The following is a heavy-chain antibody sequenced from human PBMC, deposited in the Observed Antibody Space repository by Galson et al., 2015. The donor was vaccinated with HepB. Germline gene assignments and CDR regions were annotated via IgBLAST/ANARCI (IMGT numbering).Heavy chain of an antibody. J-gene: IGHJ3*01. D-gene: IGHD3-22*01. V-gene: IGHV1-2*02. Sequence: SVKVSCKASGYTFSGCYMHWVRQAPGQGLEWMGWINPNSGGTNYAQKFQGRVTMTRDTSISTAYMELSRLRSDDTAVYYCARGGKITMILVAPDTFDVWGQGTMVTVSS. CDR2: INPNSGGT. CDR3: ARGGKITMILVAPDTFDV. CDR1: GYTFSGCY.